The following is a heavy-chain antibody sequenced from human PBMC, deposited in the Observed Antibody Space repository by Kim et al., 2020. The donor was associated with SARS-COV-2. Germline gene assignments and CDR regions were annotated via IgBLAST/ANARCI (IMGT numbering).Heavy chain of an antibody. J-gene: IGHJ2*01. CDR3: AKDKDGDYFFDL. D-gene: IGHD4-17*01. Sequence: YTAGTVKGPFPISRDKSRNTLYLKMSSLRAGDTAVYYCAKDKDGDYFFDLWGRGTLVTVSS. V-gene: IGHV3-23*01.